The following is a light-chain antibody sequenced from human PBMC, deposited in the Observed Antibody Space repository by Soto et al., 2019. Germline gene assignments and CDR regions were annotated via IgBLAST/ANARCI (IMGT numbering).Light chain of an antibody. V-gene: IGLV1-47*01. CDR1: SSNIGNNY. Sequence: QSVLTQPPSASGTPGQRVTISCSGSSSNIGNNYVSWYQLVPGTAPKLLMYRNNQRPPGGPDQLSGGKTGTSASLASSGLLYEDEADYYCAAWDDSLRGRGVFGGGTKVTVL. CDR3: AAWDDSLRGRGV. J-gene: IGLJ2*01. CDR2: RNN.